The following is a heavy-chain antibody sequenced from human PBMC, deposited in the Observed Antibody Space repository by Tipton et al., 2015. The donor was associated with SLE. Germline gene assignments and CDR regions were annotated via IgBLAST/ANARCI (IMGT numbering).Heavy chain of an antibody. V-gene: IGHV4-61*02. Sequence: TLSLTCTVSGGSISSGSYYWSWIRQPAGKGLEWIGLIYTSGSTNYNPSLKSRVTISVDTSKNQFSLKLSSVTAADTAVYYCARSIPMCAVATRGYCFAPWGQGTLVTVSS. CDR3: ARSIPMCAVATRGYCFAP. CDR2: IYTSGST. CDR1: GGSISSGSYY. J-gene: IGHJ5*02. D-gene: IGHD3-3*01.